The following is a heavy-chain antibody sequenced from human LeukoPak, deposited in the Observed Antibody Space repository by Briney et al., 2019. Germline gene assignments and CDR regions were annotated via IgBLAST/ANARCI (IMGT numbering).Heavy chain of an antibody. CDR1: GCTFSNYA. CDR3: AIMGGGGYYNSTPAFDI. J-gene: IGHJ3*02. V-gene: IGHV1-69*05. CDR2: IIPIFGTA. Sequence: SVKVSCKASGCTFSNYAISWVRQAPGQGLEWMGGIIPIFGTANYAHKFQGRVTITTDESTSTDYMELRSLSSEDTDVYYCAIMGGGGYYNSTPAFDIWGQGTMVTVSS. D-gene: IGHD1-26*01.